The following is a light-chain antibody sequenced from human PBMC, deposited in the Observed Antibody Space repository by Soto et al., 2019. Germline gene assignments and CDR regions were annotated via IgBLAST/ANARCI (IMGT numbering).Light chain of an antibody. CDR1: QSVSSSY. Sequence: EIVLTQSPGTLSLSPGERATLSCRASQSVSSSYLAWYQQKPGQAPRLLIYGASSRATGIPDRFSGSGSGTDFTLTISRLEPEDFAVYYCQKYVSSPRTFGQGTEVEIK. J-gene: IGKJ1*01. CDR2: GAS. CDR3: QKYVSSPRT. V-gene: IGKV3-20*01.